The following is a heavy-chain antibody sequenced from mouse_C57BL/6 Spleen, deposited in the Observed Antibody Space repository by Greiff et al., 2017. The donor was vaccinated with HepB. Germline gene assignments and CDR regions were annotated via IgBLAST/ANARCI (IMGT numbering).Heavy chain of an antibody. Sequence: DVQLQESGAELVKPGASVKLSCTASGFNIKDYYMHWVKQRTEQGLEWIGRIDPEDGETKYAPKFQGKATITADTSSNTAYLQLSSLTSEDTAVYYCAPTTVVSHYYAMDYWGQGTSVTVSS. CDR2: IDPEDGET. V-gene: IGHV14-2*01. CDR3: APTTVVSHYYAMDY. D-gene: IGHD1-1*01. J-gene: IGHJ4*01. CDR1: GFNIKDYY.